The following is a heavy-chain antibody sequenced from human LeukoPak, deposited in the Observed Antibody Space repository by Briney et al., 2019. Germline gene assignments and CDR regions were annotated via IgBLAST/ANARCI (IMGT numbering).Heavy chain of an antibody. Sequence: GGSLRLSCAASGFTFSNYAMSWVRQAPGKGLEWVSGISGSGGRTYYADSVKGRFTISRDNSKNTLYLQMNNLRDDDTAVYYCARDQGMVNDAFDVWGQGTLVTVSS. CDR1: GFTFSNYA. D-gene: IGHD4/OR15-4a*01. CDR2: ISGSGGRT. CDR3: ARDQGMVNDAFDV. V-gene: IGHV3-23*01. J-gene: IGHJ3*01.